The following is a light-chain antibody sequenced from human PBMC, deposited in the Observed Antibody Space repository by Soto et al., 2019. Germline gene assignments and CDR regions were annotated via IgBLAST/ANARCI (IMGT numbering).Light chain of an antibody. CDR2: DAS. CDR1: QSISGS. CDR3: QQYNSFWT. Sequence: DIQMTHSPASLSATVRDRVTITCRASQSISGSLNWYQQTPGKAPKLLIYDASALPRGVPSRFSGSGSGTKFTLTIASLQPDDFATYYCQQYNSFWTFGQGTKVDI. J-gene: IGKJ1*01. V-gene: IGKV1-5*01.